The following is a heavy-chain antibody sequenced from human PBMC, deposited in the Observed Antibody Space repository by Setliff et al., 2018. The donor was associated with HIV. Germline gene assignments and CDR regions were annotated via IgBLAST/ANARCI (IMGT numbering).Heavy chain of an antibody. CDR1: GESFSGYY. CDR2: INPGGST. J-gene: IGHJ4*02. Sequence: SETLSLTCTVYGESFSGYYWSWIRQTPGEGLEWIGEINPGGSTSYNPSLKIRVTISLDTSKNQFSLNLRSVTAADTAVYSCARAGTSTIDYWGQGTLVTVSS. D-gene: IGHD2-2*01. CDR3: ARAGTSTIDY. V-gene: IGHV4-34*01.